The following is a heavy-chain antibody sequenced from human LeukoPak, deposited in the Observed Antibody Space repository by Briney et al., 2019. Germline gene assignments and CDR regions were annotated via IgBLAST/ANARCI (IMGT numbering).Heavy chain of an antibody. D-gene: IGHD3-22*01. Sequence: GGSLRLSCAASGFTFSNAWMSWVRQAPGKGLEWVGPIKSKTDGGTTDYAAPVKGRFTISRDDSKNTLYLQMNSLKTEDTAVYYCTASTGVYYYDSVDIWGQGTMVTVSS. CDR1: GFTFSNAW. CDR2: IKSKTDGGTT. J-gene: IGHJ3*02. CDR3: TASTGVYYYDSVDI. V-gene: IGHV3-15*01.